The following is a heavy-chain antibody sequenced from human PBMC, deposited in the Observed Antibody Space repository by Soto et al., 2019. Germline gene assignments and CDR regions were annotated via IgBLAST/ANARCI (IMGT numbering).Heavy chain of an antibody. Sequence: PGGSLRLSCAASGFTFSNYGMHWVRQAPGKGLEWVAVISFDGSEKFYADFVKGRFAISRDNSKKTLELQMHSLGAEDTAVYYCARGTISEAPAGWFDDWGQGTLVTVAS. J-gene: IGHJ4*02. D-gene: IGHD2-2*01. CDR3: ARGTISEAPAGWFDD. V-gene: IGHV3-30*03. CDR1: GFTFSNYG. CDR2: ISFDGSEK.